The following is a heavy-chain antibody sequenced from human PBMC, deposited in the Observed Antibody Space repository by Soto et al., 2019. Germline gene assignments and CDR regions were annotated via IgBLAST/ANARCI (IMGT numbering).Heavy chain of an antibody. CDR1: GYTFTGYY. D-gene: IGHD3-3*01. CDR3: ARAGGGNYDFWSGYYSFGYMDV. V-gene: IGHV1-2*04. J-gene: IGHJ6*03. Sequence: ASVKVSCKASGYTFTGYYMHWVRQAPGQGLEWMGWINPNSGGTNYAQKFQGWVTMTRDTSISTAYMELSRLGSDDTAVYYCARAGGGNYDFWSGYYSFGYMDVWGKGTTVTVSS. CDR2: INPNSGGT.